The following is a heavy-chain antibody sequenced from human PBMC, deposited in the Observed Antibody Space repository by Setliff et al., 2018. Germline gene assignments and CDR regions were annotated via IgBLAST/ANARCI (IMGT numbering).Heavy chain of an antibody. CDR3: ARDMGQPYYFES. CDR2: IYYTGST. Sequence: SETLSLTCTVSGGSISSMSYYWGWIRQPPGKGLEWIGSIYYTGSTYYNPSLKSRVTMSVDTSKRQFSLKLGSATAADTAVYYCARDMGQPYYFESWGLGTLVTVS. V-gene: IGHV4-39*07. D-gene: IGHD1-1*01. CDR1: GGSISSMSYY. J-gene: IGHJ4*02.